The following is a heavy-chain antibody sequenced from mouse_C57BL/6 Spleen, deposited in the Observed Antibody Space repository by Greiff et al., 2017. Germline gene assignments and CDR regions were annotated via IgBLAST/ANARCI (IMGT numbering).Heavy chain of an antibody. J-gene: IGHJ2*02. CDR2: IDPSDSET. CDR3: ARDYCCSSGDY. V-gene: IGHV1-52*01. D-gene: IGHD1-1*01. Sequence: VQLQQPGAELVRPGSSVKLSCKASGYTFTSYLMHWVKQRPIQGLEWIGNIDPSDSETHYTQKFKDKATLTVDKSSSTAYMQLSSLTSEDSAFYYCARDYCCSSGDYWGQGTSLTVSS. CDR1: GYTFTSYL.